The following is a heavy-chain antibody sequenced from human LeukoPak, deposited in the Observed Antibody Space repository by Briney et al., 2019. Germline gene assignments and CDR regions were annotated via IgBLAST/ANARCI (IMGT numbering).Heavy chain of an antibody. Sequence: GSSVKVSCKASGGTFSSYAISWVRQAPGQGLEWMGRIIPILGIANYAQKFQGRVTITADKSTSTAYMGLSSLRSEDTAVYYCASSTTNDSWGQGTLVTVSS. CDR2: IIPILGIA. CDR3: ASSTTNDS. D-gene: IGHD2-8*01. J-gene: IGHJ4*02. V-gene: IGHV1-69*04. CDR1: GGTFSSYA.